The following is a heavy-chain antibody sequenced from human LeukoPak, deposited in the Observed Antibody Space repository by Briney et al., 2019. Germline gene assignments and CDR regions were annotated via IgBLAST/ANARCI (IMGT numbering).Heavy chain of an antibody. V-gene: IGHV4-39*06. Sequence: SETLSLTCTVSDDSFSSNTYYWAWIRQPPGKGLECIGGIRYSGTTYFNPSLKSRVTISMDTSKNQIPLNLISVTAADTAIYYCASRRSDLNWYDPWGQGTLVTVSS. D-gene: IGHD6-19*01. CDR1: DDSFSSNTYY. CDR2: IRYSGTT. CDR3: ASRRSDLNWYDP. J-gene: IGHJ5*02.